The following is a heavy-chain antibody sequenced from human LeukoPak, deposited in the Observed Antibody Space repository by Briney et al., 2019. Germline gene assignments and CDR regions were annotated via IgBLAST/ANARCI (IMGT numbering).Heavy chain of an antibody. CDR3: ARYVDTTMLT. V-gene: IGHV3-48*02. D-gene: IGHD5-18*01. CDR1: GFTFSSYT. J-gene: IGHJ4*02. Sequence: GGSLRLSCAASGFTFSSYTMNWVRQAPGKGLEWVSYISSSSSTIYYADSVKGRFTISRDNTKNSLYLQMNSLRDEDTAVYYCARYVDTTMLTWGQGTLVTVSS. CDR2: ISSSSSTI.